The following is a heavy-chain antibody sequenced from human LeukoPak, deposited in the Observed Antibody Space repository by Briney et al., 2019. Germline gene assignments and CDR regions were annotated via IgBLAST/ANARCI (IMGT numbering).Heavy chain of an antibody. CDR3: ARGNFPVDFDY. Sequence: GGSLRLSCAASGFTFSSYDMHWVRQATGKGLEWVSAIGTAGDTYYPGSVKGRFTISRENAKNSLYLQMNSLRAGDTAAYYCARGNFPVDFDYWGQGTLVTVSS. D-gene: IGHD4-11*01. CDR2: IGTAGDT. V-gene: IGHV3-13*01. J-gene: IGHJ4*02. CDR1: GFTFSSYD.